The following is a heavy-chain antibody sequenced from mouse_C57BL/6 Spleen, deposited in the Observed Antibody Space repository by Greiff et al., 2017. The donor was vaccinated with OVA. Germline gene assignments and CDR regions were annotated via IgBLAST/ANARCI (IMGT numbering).Heavy chain of an antibody. J-gene: IGHJ4*01. CDR3: ARIDYDRYAMDY. Sequence: VQRVESGPGLVQPSQSLSITCTVSGFSFTSYGVHWVRQSPGKGLEWLGVIWSGGSTDDNAAFISRLSISKDNSKSQVFVKMNSLQADDTAIYYCARIDYDRYAMDYWGQGTSVTVSS. CDR2: IWSGGST. D-gene: IGHD2-4*01. V-gene: IGHV2-2*01. CDR1: GFSFTSYG.